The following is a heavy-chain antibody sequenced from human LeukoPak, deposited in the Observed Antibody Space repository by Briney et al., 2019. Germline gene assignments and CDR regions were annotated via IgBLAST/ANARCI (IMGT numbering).Heavy chain of an antibody. CDR2: IYYSGST. D-gene: IGHD5-12*01. CDR1: GGSISSHY. Sequence: PSETLSHTCTVSGGSISSHYWSWIRQPPGKGLEWIGYIYYSGSTNYNPSLKSRVTISVDTSKNQFSLKLSSVTAADTAVYYCARVNSGYDYLDYWGQGTLVTVSS. V-gene: IGHV4-59*11. J-gene: IGHJ4*02. CDR3: ARVNSGYDYLDY.